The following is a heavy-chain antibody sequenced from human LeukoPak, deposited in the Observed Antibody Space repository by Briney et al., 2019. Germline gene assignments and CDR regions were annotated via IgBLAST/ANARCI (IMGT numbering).Heavy chain of an antibody. V-gene: IGHV4-34*01. CDR3: ASLAYYDILTGPTQTDY. CDR2: INHSGGT. CDR1: GGSFSGYY. Sequence: SETLSLTCAVYGGSFSGYYWSWIRQPPGKGLEWIGEINHSGGTNYNPSLKSRVTISVDTSKNQFSLKLSSVTAADTAVYYCASLAYYDILTGPTQTDYWGQGTLVTVSS. D-gene: IGHD3-9*01. J-gene: IGHJ4*02.